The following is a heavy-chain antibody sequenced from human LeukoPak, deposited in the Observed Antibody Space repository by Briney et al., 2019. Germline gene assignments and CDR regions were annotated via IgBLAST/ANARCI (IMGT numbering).Heavy chain of an antibody. CDR3: ARSSESYDSSGYYSYYFDY. CDR2: IYYSGST. J-gene: IGHJ4*02. CDR1: GGSISSSSYY. D-gene: IGHD3-22*01. Sequence: PSETLSLTCTVSGGSISSSSYYWGWIRQPPGKGLEWIGSIYYSGSTNYNPSLRSRVTISVDTSKNQFSLKLSSVTAADTAVYYCARSSESYDSSGYYSYYFDYWGQGTLVTVSS. V-gene: IGHV4-39*07.